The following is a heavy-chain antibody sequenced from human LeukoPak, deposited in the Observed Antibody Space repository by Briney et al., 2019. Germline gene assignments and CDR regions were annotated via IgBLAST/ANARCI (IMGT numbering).Heavy chain of an antibody. CDR3: AREDSSSSRVGYYYYYMDV. CDR1: GGSISSGSYY. V-gene: IGHV4-61*02. Sequence: SETLSLTCTVSGGSISSGSYYWSWIRQPAGKGLEWIGRIYTSGSTNYNPSLKSRVTISVDTSKNQFSLKLSSVTAADTAVYYCAREDSSSSRVGYYYYYMDVWGKGTTVTISS. D-gene: IGHD6-13*01. CDR2: IYTSGST. J-gene: IGHJ6*03.